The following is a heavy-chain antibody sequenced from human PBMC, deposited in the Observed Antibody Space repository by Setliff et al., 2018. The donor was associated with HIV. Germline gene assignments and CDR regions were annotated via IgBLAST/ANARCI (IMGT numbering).Heavy chain of an antibody. CDR2: IYHSGRT. Sequence: SETLSLTCSVSGASISSNSYYWGWIRQPPGKGLEWIGSIYHSGRTYYNPSLKSRVTISVDTSKNRFSLKLDSATAADTAVYYCARNSQKGIQPLLLASWGPGTLVTVSS. CDR1: GASISSNSYY. D-gene: IGHD1-1*01. J-gene: IGHJ4*02. V-gene: IGHV4-39*07. CDR3: ARNSQKGIQPLLLAS.